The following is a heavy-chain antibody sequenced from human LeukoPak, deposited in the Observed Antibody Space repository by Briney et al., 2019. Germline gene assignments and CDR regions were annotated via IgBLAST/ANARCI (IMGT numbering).Heavy chain of an antibody. CDR3: ARGEVATTYYYGMDV. CDR2: MSSDSSFI. J-gene: IGHJ6*02. Sequence: GSLRLSCVASGFTFRSYAMNWVRQAPGKGLEWVSYMSSDSSFINYADSVKGRFTISRDNAKNSLFLQMDSPRADDTAVYYCARGEVATTYYYGMDVWGQGTTVTVSS. V-gene: IGHV3-21*05. D-gene: IGHD5-12*01. CDR1: GFTFRSYA.